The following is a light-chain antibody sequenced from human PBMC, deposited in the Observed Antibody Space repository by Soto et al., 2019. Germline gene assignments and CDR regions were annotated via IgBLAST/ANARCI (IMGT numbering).Light chain of an antibody. V-gene: IGKV3-20*01. Sequence: EIVLTQSPGTLSLSPGERATLSCRASQSVSIRFLAWYQQKPGQAPRLLMYGASSRATGIPDRFSGTGSGTDFTLNISRLEPEDFAVYYWQQYGRSPYTFGLGTKLEIK. CDR2: GAS. CDR3: QQYGRSPYT. J-gene: IGKJ2*01. CDR1: QSVSIRF.